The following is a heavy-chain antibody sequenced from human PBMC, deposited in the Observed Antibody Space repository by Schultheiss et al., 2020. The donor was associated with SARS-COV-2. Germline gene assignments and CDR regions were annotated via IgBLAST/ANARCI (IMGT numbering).Heavy chain of an antibody. CDR2: ISGSGGST. D-gene: IGHD4-23*01. CDR1: GFTFSSYA. Sequence: GESLKISCAASGFTFSSYAMSWVRQAPGKGLEWVSAISGSGGSTYYADSVKGRFTISRDNSKNTLYLQMNSLRAEDTAVYYCAKGGDYGGNSGLYYYYGMDVWGQGTTVTVSS. J-gene: IGHJ6*02. V-gene: IGHV3-23*01. CDR3: AKGGDYGGNSGLYYYYGMDV.